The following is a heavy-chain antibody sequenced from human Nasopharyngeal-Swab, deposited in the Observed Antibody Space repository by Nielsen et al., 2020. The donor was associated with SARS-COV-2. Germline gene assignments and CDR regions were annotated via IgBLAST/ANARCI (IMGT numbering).Heavy chain of an antibody. Sequence: SETLSLTCTVSGGSIGTYYWSWIRQPPGKGLEWIGYIYYSGSTNYNPSLKSRVTISVDTSKNQFSLKLSSVTAADTAVYYCARVPLELVGAYYSYHMDVWGKGTTVIVSS. CDR3: ARVPLELVGAYYSYHMDV. V-gene: IGHV4-59*01. CDR2: IYYSGST. D-gene: IGHD6-6*01. CDR1: GGSIGTYY. J-gene: IGHJ6*03.